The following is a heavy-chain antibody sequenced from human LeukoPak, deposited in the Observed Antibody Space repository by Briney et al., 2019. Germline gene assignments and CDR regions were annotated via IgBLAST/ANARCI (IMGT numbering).Heavy chain of an antibody. CDR1: AGSMSSGDYY. J-gene: IGHJ4*02. CDR3: ARSYNWNDGFDY. CDR2: IYYSGST. D-gene: IGHD1-20*01. V-gene: IGHV4-30-4*01. Sequence: PSETLSLTCTVSAGSMSSGDYYWSGIRQPPGKGLVWIGYIYYSGSTYYNPSLKSRLTISVDPSKNHFSLKLSSATAADTAVYYCARSYNWNDGFDYWDQGTLVTVSS.